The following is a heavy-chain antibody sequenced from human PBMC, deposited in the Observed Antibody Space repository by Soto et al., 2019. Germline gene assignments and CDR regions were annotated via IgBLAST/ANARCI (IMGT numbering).Heavy chain of an antibody. V-gene: IGHV4-39*01. CDR2: LFYSETT. J-gene: IGHJ3*02. Sequence: QLQLQESGPGLVKPSETLSLTCTVSGGSISRSTFYWGWIRQPPGKGLEWIGNLFYSETTFYNPTFKSRVTISVDTSKNQFFLNLSSVTAADTAVYFCATEVGAVDIWGQGTMVTVSS. CDR1: GGSISRSTFY. CDR3: ATEVGAVDI.